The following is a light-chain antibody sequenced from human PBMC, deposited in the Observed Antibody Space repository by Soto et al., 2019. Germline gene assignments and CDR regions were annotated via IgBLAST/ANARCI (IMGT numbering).Light chain of an antibody. Sequence: EIVLTQSPGTLSLSPGERATLSCRASQSVSSRSLAWYQQKGGQAPRLLIYGASRRATGLPDRFSGSGSGTEFILTISGLEPEDSGIYHCHQHGGSPETFGQGTKVEIK. J-gene: IGKJ1*01. CDR3: HQHGGSPET. CDR1: QSVSSRS. CDR2: GAS. V-gene: IGKV3-20*01.